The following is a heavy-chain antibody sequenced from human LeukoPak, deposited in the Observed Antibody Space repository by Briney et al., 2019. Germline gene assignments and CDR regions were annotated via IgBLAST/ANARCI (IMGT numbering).Heavy chain of an antibody. Sequence: GGTLRLSCAASGFTVSSNYMSWVRQAPGKGLEWVSAISGRGGSTYYADSVKGRFTISRDNTKNTLYLQMTSLRAEDTAVYYCAKDVTGPPCYWGQGTLVTVSS. V-gene: IGHV3-23*01. CDR1: GFTVSSNY. J-gene: IGHJ4*02. CDR3: AKDVTGPPCY. D-gene: IGHD1-1*01. CDR2: ISGRGGST.